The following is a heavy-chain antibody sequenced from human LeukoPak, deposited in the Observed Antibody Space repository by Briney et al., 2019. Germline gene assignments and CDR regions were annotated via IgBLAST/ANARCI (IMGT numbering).Heavy chain of an antibody. J-gene: IGHJ4*02. CDR1: GFTFSSYS. D-gene: IGHD2-2*01. V-gene: IGHV3-21*04. Sequence: GGSLRLSCAASGFTFSSYSMNWVRQAPGKGLEWVSSISSSSSYIYYADSVKGRFTISRDNAKNSLYLQMNSLRAEDTAVYYCARVYCSTISCYVEYWGQGTLVTVSS. CDR3: ARVYCSTISCYVEY. CDR2: ISSSSSYI.